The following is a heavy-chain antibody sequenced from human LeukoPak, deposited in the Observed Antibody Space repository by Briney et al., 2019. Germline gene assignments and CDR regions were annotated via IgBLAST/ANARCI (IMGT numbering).Heavy chain of an antibody. D-gene: IGHD7-27*01. V-gene: IGHV3-66*01. J-gene: IGHJ3*02. CDR3: ARETGDDAFDI. CDR1: GFTVSSNY. Sequence: AGSLRLSCAASGFTVSSNYMSWVRQAPGKGLEWVSAIYSDGTTYYADSVKGRFTISRDNSKKTLYLQMNSLRAEDTAVYYCARETGDDAFDIWGQGTMVTVSS. CDR2: IYSDGTT.